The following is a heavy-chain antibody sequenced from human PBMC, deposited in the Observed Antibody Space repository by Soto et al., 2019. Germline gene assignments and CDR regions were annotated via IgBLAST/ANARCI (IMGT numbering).Heavy chain of an antibody. V-gene: IGHV4-4*02. J-gene: IGHJ6*02. Sequence: SETLSLTCAVSSGSISSSNWWSWVRQPPGKGLEWIGEIYHSGSTNYNPSLKSRVTISVDKSKNQFSLKLSSVTAADTAVYYCARDMPYYSSGWPIDYYGMDVWGQGTTVTVSS. CDR1: SGSISSSNW. D-gene: IGHD6-19*01. CDR3: ARDMPYYSSGWPIDYYGMDV. CDR2: IYHSGST.